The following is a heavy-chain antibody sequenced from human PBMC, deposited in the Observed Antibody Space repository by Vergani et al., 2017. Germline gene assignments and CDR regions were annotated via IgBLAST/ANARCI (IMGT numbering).Heavy chain of an antibody. J-gene: IGHJ5*02. Sequence: QVQLVQSGAEVKKPGASVKVSCKASGYTFTGYYMHWARQAPGQGLEWMGWINPNSGGTNYAQKFQGRVTMTRDTSISTAYMELSRLRSDDTAVYYCARDNSCSSTSCFNWFDPWGQGTLVTVSS. D-gene: IGHD2-2*01. V-gene: IGHV1-2*02. CDR3: ARDNSCSSTSCFNWFDP. CDR2: INPNSGGT. CDR1: GYTFTGYY.